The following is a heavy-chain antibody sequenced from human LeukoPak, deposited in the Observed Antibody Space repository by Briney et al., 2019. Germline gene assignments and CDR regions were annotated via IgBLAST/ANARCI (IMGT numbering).Heavy chain of an antibody. D-gene: IGHD6-13*01. Sequence: SETLSLTCAVYGGSFSGYYWSWLRQPPGKGLEWIGEINHSGSTNYNPSLKSRVTISVDTSKNQFSLKLSSVTAADTAVYYCARRTRIAAAGTKGYYFDYWGQGTLVTVSS. CDR2: INHSGST. V-gene: IGHV4-34*01. J-gene: IGHJ4*02. CDR3: ARRTRIAAAGTKGYYFDY. CDR1: GGSFSGYY.